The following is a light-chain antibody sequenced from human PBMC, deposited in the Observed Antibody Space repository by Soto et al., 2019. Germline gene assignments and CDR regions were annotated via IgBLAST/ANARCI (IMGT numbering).Light chain of an antibody. V-gene: IGLV2-14*01. CDR1: SSNVGDKNY. CDR3: SSYTSSSTLYV. J-gene: IGLJ1*01. CDR2: DVT. Sequence: QSALTQPASVSGSPGQSITISCIATSSNVGDKNYVSWYQQHPGKAPKLMIYDVTHRPSGISNRFSGSKSGNTASLTISGLQAEDEADYYCSSYTSSSTLYVFGTGTKVTVL.